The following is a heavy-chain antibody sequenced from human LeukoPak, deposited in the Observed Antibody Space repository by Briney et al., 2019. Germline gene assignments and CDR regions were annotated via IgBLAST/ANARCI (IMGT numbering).Heavy chain of an antibody. CDR1: GFTFSSYS. CDR3: ARVGDGYNYHYFDY. V-gene: IGHV3-21*01. CDR2: ISSSSSYI. J-gene: IGHJ4*02. D-gene: IGHD5-24*01. Sequence: GESLRLSCAASGFTFSSYSMHWVRQAPGRGLEWVSSISSSSSYIYYADSVKGRFTISRDNAKNSLYLQMNSLRAEDTAVYYCARVGDGYNYHYFDYWGQGTLVTVSS.